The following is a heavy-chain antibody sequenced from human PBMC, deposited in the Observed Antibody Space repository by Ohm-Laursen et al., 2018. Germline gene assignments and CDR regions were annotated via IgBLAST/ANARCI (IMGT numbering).Heavy chain of an antibody. V-gene: IGHV4-59*08. J-gene: IGHJ4*02. D-gene: IGHD4-23*01. CDR3: ARGPYGGNSEVRY. Sequence: SETLSLTCTVSGGSISSYYWSWIRQPPGKGLEWIGYIYYSGSTNYNPSLKSRVTISVDTSKNQFSLRLSSVTAADTAVYYCARGPYGGNSEVRYWGQGTLVTVSS. CDR1: GGSISSYY. CDR2: IYYSGST.